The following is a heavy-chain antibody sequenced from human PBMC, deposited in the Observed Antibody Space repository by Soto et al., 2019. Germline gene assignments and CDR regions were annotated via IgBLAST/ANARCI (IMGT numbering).Heavy chain of an antibody. CDR1: GYTFTRYT. Sequence: QVQLVQSGAEVKKPGASVKVSCKASGYTFTRYTMYWVRQAPGQRLECMGWINDGNDKIKYSQKFQGRVTITSDTSATTAYMELRSLTSEDTAVYYCAIFGGSVSGWGQGTLVTVSS. J-gene: IGHJ4*02. D-gene: IGHD2-15*01. CDR3: AIFGGSVSG. CDR2: INDGNDKI. V-gene: IGHV1-3*01.